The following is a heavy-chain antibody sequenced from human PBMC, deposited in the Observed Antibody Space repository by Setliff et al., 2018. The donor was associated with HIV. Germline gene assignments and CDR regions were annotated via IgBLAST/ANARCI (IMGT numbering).Heavy chain of an antibody. V-gene: IGHV4-61*02. Sequence: PSETLSLTCTVSGGSISFGCYYWSWIRQPAGKGLEWIGRMHTSGSTSYNPSLKSRVTISTDTSKNQFSLELTSVTAADTAVYYCARLRLAVMMSLDYFDLWGQGTLVTVSS. D-gene: IGHD3-16*01. CDR3: ARLRLAVMMSLDYFDL. CDR1: GGSISFGCYY. CDR2: MHTSGST. J-gene: IGHJ4*02.